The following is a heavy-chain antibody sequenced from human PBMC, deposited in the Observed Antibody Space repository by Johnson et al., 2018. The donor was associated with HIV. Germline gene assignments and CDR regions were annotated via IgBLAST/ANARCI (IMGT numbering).Heavy chain of an antibody. V-gene: IGHV3-20*04. J-gene: IGHJ3*02. Sequence: VRLVESGGGVVRPGGSLRLSCAASGVTFDDGGMSWVRQDPGKGLEWVSGIHRNGGNTGYAGSEKGRFTNSRDNAKNCLYLQMNSLRAEDTALYYCARAFLSHNYDSSVPVDIWGQGTMVTVSS. CDR3: ARAFLSHNYDSSVPVDI. CDR1: GVTFDDGG. CDR2: IHRNGGNT. D-gene: IGHD3-22*01.